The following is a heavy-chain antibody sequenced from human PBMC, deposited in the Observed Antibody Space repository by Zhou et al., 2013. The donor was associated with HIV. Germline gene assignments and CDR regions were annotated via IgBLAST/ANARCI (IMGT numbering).Heavy chain of an antibody. Sequence: QVQLVQSGAEVKKPGSSVKVSCKSSGGSIRSYAISWVRQAPGQGLEWMGGIIPIFGTANYAQKFRGRVTVTSDESLSTAYMELSGLRSDDTALFYCAKSRIPAVLTHSGDAFDVWGQGTMVTVSS. D-gene: IGHD2-2*01. J-gene: IGHJ3*01. CDR1: GGSIRSYA. V-gene: IGHV1-69*05. CDR2: IIPIFGTA. CDR3: AKSRIPAVLTHSGDAFDV.